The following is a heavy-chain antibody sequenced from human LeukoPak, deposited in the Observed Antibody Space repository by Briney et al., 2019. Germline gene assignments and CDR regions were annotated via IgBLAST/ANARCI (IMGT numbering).Heavy chain of an antibody. CDR2: VSPDGTNT. J-gene: IGHJ4*02. V-gene: IGHV3-74*01. Sequence: GESLRLSCAASGFTFRSYWMHWVRQPPGKGLVWVSRVSPDGTNTDYADSLKGRFTISRDNAKNTLYLQMNSLRAEDTAVYYCARESGYTYGAWGQGTLVTVSS. D-gene: IGHD6-13*01. CDR3: ARESGYTYGA. CDR1: GFTFRSYW.